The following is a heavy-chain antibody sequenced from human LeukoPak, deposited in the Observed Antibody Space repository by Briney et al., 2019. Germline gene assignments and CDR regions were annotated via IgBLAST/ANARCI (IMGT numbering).Heavy chain of an antibody. D-gene: IGHD4-23*01. CDR2: MNPKSGFT. Sequence: ASVKVSCKASGYTFINYDINWVRQATGRGPEWMGWMNPKSGFTGYAQRFRGRVTMTRDTSTNTAFMELSRLRFDDTAVYYCARGGSHGNESLRTFDCWGQGSLVSVSS. CDR3: ARGGSHGNESLRTFDC. J-gene: IGHJ4*02. V-gene: IGHV1-8*02. CDR1: GYTFINYD.